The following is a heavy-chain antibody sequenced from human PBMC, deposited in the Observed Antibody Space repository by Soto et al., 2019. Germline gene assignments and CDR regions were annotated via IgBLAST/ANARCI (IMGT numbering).Heavy chain of an antibody. J-gene: IGHJ6*03. D-gene: IGHD1-26*01. Sequence: ASVKVSCKASGYTFTSYDINWVRQATGQGLEWMGWMNPNSGNTGYAQKFQGRVTMTRNTSISTAYMELSSLRSEDTAVYYCARGLDYKGYYYYLLFYMDVWGKGTTVTVSS. CDR2: MNPNSGNT. CDR1: GYTFTSYD. CDR3: ARGLDYKGYYYYLLFYMDV. V-gene: IGHV1-8*01.